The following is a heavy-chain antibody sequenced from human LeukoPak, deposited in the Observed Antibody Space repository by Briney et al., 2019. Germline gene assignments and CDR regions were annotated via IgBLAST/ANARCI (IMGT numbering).Heavy chain of an antibody. J-gene: IGHJ4*02. D-gene: IGHD4-11*01. CDR1: GYSFTSYG. Sequence: GESLKISCKGSGYSFTSYGISWVRQAPGQGLEWMGWISAYNGNTNYAQKLQGRVTMTTDTSTSTAYMELRSLRSDDTAVYYCASSTLHSIRVQFDYWGQGTLVTVSS. CDR2: ISAYNGNT. CDR3: ASSTLHSIRVQFDY. V-gene: IGHV1-18*01.